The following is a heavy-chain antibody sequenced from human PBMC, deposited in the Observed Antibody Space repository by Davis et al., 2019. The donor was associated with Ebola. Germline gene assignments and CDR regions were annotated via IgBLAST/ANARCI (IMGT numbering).Heavy chain of an antibody. J-gene: IGHJ4*02. CDR2: IWYDGSNK. Sequence: PGGSLRLSCAASGLTFSSHGMHWVRQAPGKGLEWVAVIWYDGSNKYYADSVKGRFTIPRDNSKNTLYLQMNSLRAEDTAVYYCARDFLRYDSSGYYFGYWGQGTLVTVSS. D-gene: IGHD3-22*01. CDR1: GLTFSSHG. V-gene: IGHV3-33*01. CDR3: ARDFLRYDSSGYYFGY.